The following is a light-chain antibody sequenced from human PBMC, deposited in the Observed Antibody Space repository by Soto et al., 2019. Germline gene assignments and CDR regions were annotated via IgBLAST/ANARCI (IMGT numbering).Light chain of an antibody. CDR1: QSVNNN. CDR3: QQSNKWPLT. J-gene: IGKJ3*01. CDR2: SAS. V-gene: IGKV3-15*01. Sequence: ENVITQSPFTLSVSPGERATLSCTASQSVNNNVDWYQQTPGHTPRLLIYSASIGATGTPARFSGSGSGSDFTLTISSLQSEDFAVYYCQQSNKWPLTFGPGTKVDI.